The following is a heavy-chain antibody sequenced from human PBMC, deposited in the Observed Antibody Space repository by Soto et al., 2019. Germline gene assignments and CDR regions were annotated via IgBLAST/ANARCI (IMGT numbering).Heavy chain of an antibody. J-gene: IGHJ3*02. D-gene: IGHD5-18*01. CDR3: ARVRDTAMVPAFDI. V-gene: IGHV4-31*03. Sequence: SETLSLTCTVSGGSISSGGYYWSWIRQHPGKGLEWIGYIYYSGSTYYNPSLKSRVTISVDTSKNQFSLKLSSVTAADTAVYYCARVRDTAMVPAFDIWGQGTMVT. CDR1: GGSISSGGYY. CDR2: IYYSGST.